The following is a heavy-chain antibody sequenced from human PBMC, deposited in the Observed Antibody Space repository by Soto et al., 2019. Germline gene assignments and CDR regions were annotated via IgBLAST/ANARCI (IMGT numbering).Heavy chain of an antibody. J-gene: IGHJ6*02. CDR3: ARSPDSSGYYPRRYYYGMDV. D-gene: IGHD3-22*01. CDR1: GDSIRSSNW. CDR2: IYHSGST. V-gene: IGHV4-4*02. Sequence: SETLSLTCAVSGDSIRSSNWWSWVRQPPGKGLEWIGEIYHSGSTNYNPSLKSRVTISVDKSKNQFSLKLSSVTAADTAVYYCARSPDSSGYYPRRYYYGMDVWGQGTTVT.